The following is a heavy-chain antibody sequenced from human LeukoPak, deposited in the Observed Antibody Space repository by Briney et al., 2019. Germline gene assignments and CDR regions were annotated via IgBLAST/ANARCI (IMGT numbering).Heavy chain of an antibody. CDR1: GGSISSGSYY. D-gene: IGHD5-12*01. J-gene: IGHJ3*02. CDR2: IYTSGST. Sequence: SETMSLTCTDSGGSISSGSYYWSWIRQPAGKGLEWIGRIYTSGSTNYNPSLKSRVTISVDTSKNQFSLKLSSVTAADTAVYYCARDGYTWMGDAFDIWGQGTMVTVSS. CDR3: ARDGYTWMGDAFDI. V-gene: IGHV4-61*02.